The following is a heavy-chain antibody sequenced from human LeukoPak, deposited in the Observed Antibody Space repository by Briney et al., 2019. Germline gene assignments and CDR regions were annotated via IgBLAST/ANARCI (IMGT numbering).Heavy chain of an antibody. D-gene: IGHD2-15*01. CDR3: AKEPIVSPIVVVVAATQS. Sequence: PGGSLRLSCAASGFTFSSYARSWVRQAPGKGLEWVSAISGSGGSTYYADSVKGRFTISRDNSKNTLYLQMNSLRAEDTAVYYCAKEPIVSPIVVVVAATQSWGQGTLVTVSS. J-gene: IGHJ4*02. CDR1: GFTFSSYA. CDR2: ISGSGGST. V-gene: IGHV3-23*01.